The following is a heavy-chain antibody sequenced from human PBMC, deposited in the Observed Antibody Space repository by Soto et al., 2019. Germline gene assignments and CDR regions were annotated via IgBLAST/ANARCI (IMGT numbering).Heavy chain of an antibody. V-gene: IGHV3-7*03. CDR2: IKQDGSEK. Sequence: EVQLVESGGGLVQPGGSLRLSCAASGFTFSSYWMSWVRQAPGKGLEWVANIKQDGSEKYYVDSVKGRFTISRDNAKNALYLQMNSLRAEATAVYYCARGWKQQLVPFDYWGQGTLVTVSS. J-gene: IGHJ4*02. CDR3: ARGWKQQLVPFDY. CDR1: GFTFSSYW. D-gene: IGHD6-13*01.